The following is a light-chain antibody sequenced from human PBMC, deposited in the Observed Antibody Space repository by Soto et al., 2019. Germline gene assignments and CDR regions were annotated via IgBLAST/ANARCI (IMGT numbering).Light chain of an antibody. Sequence: EIVLTQSPGTLSLSPGERATLSCRASQSVSSSYLAWYQQKPGQAPRLLIYGASSRATGIPDRFSGSGSGTDFTLTISRLEPEYFAVYYCQQYGSSPAVTFGGGTKVEIQ. CDR3: QQYGSSPAVT. J-gene: IGKJ4*01. CDR1: QSVSSSY. V-gene: IGKV3-20*01. CDR2: GAS.